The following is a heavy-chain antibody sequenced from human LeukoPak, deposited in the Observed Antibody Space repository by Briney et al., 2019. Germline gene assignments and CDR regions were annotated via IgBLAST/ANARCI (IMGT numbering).Heavy chain of an antibody. CDR3: ARYFDY. J-gene: IGHJ4*02. CDR2: ISSSSSTI. CDR1: GFTFSSYG. V-gene: IGHV3-48*04. Sequence: GGSLRLSCAASGFTFSSYGMHWVRQAPGKGLEWVSYISSSSSTIYYADSVKGRFTISRDNAKNSLYLQMNSLRAEDTAVYYCARYFDYWGQGTLVTVSS. D-gene: IGHD3-9*01.